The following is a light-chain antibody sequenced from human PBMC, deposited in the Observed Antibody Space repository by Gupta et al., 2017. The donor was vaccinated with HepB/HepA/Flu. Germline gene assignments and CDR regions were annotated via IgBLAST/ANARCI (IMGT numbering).Light chain of an antibody. J-gene: IGLJ3*02. CDR3: CTDACSSTWV. Sequence: QFAPTQPGSESGTRGRSITNPCTGTSSDVGSYNLVSCYQQHTAKAPKLMVYEVGKRTAGGANRLSGSKAGNTASLTISERQDEDEADYYGCTDACSSTWVFGGGTKLTVL. V-gene: IGLV2-23*02. CDR2: EVG. CDR1: SSDVGSYNL.